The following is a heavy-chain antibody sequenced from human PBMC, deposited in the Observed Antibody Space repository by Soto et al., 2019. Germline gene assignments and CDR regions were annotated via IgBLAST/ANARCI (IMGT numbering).Heavy chain of an antibody. CDR3: ARDPRGGAKLVVPAASTIPYYYYYGMDV. Sequence: QVQLVQSGAEVKKPGSSVKVSCKASGGTFSSYAISWVRQAPGQGLEWMGGIIPIFGTANYAQKFQGRVTITADESTSTAYMERSSLRSEDTAVYYCARDPRGGAKLVVPAASTIPYYYYYGMDVWGQGTTVTVSS. V-gene: IGHV1-69*01. CDR1: GGTFSSYA. D-gene: IGHD2-2*01. CDR2: IIPIFGTA. J-gene: IGHJ6*02.